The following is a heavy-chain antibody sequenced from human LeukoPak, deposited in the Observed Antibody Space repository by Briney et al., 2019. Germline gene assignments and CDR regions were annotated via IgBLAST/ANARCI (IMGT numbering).Heavy chain of an antibody. CDR2: ISGSGGST. V-gene: IGHV3-23*01. CDR3: AKSPDSGYDYYFDY. CDR1: GFTVSSNY. D-gene: IGHD5-12*01. Sequence: TGGSLRLSCAASGFTVSSNYMSWVRQAPGKGLEWVSAISGSGGSTYYADSVKGRFTISRDNSKNTLYLQMNSLRAEDTAVYYCAKSPDSGYDYYFDYWGQGTLVTVSS. J-gene: IGHJ4*02.